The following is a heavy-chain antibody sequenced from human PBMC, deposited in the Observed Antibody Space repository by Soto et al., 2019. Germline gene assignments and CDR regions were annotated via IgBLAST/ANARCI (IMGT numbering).Heavy chain of an antibody. V-gene: IGHV5-10-1*01. CDR1: GYSFTSYW. D-gene: IGHD2-15*01. CDR2: IDPSDSYT. J-gene: IGHJ5*02. Sequence: GESLKISCKGSGYSFTSYWISWVRQMPGKGLEWMGRIDPSDSYTNYSPSFQGHVTISADKSISTAYLQWSSLKASDTAMYYCARAYCSGGSCYSGDWFDPWGQGTLVTVSS. CDR3: ARAYCSGGSCYSGDWFDP.